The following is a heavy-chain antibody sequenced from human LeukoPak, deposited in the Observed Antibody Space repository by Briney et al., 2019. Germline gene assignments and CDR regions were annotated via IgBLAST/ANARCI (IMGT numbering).Heavy chain of an antibody. CDR1: GLSFSRYS. CDR2: ISSDGSTI. CDR3: ARDPAMQTWLSAYYFDY. Sequence: PGGSLRLSGTASGLSFSRYSMNWVRQAPGMGLEWISYISSDGSTIYYADSVKGRFTISRDNARNSLYLQMNSLRAEDTAVYYCARDPAMQTWLSAYYFDYWGQGTQVTASS. D-gene: IGHD3-22*01. J-gene: IGHJ4*02. V-gene: IGHV3-48*01.